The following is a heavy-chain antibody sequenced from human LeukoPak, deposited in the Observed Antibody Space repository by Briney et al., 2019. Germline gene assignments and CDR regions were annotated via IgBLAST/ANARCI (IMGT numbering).Heavy chain of an antibody. V-gene: IGHV4-39*07. CDR2: IYYSGST. D-gene: IGHD3-10*01. Sequence: SETLSLTCTVSGGSISSSSYYWGWIRQPPGKGLEWIGSIYYSGSTYYNPSLKCRVTISVDTSKNQFSLKLSSVTAADTAVYYCARDRGSDYYGSGSYYYFDYWGQGTLVTVSS. CDR1: GGSISSSSYY. CDR3: ARDRGSDYYGSGSYYYFDY. J-gene: IGHJ4*02.